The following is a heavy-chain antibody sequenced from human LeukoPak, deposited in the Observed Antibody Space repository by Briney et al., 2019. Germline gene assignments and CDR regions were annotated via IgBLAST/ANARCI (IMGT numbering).Heavy chain of an antibody. J-gene: IGHJ6*03. CDR3: TRGLTYFDFWSGHHPGSYYMDV. V-gene: IGHV4-4*07. CDR1: TGSISSYF. CDR2: IYTTGMT. Sequence: SETLSLTCTVSTGSISSYFWGWVRQPAGKGLEWIGRIYTTGMTHYNPSLKSRLTMSIDTSKNQFSLTLRSVTAADTAVYDCTRGLTYFDFWSGHHPGSYYMDVWGKGTTVTVSS. D-gene: IGHD3-3*01.